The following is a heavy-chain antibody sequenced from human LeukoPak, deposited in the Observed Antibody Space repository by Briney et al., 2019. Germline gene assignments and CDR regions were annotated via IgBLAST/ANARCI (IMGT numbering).Heavy chain of an antibody. CDR2: ISYDGSNK. Sequence: GGSLRLSCVASGFTFSSYGMHWVRQAPGKGLEWVAVISYDGSNKYYADSVKGRFTISRDNSKNTLYLQMNSLRVEDTAVYYCARDAGWFGDPIPPHYDYWGQGTLVTVAP. J-gene: IGHJ4*02. D-gene: IGHD3-10*01. CDR1: GFTFSSYG. V-gene: IGHV3-30*03. CDR3: ARDAGWFGDPIPPHYDY.